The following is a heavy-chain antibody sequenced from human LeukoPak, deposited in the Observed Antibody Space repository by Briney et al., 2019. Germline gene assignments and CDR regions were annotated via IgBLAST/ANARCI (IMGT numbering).Heavy chain of an antibody. D-gene: IGHD3-9*01. J-gene: IGHJ4*02. CDR2: IDPSDSYT. CDR1: GYGFTSYW. V-gene: IGHV5-10-1*01. Sequence: GESLRISCKGSGYGFTSYWISWVRQMPGKGLEWMGRIDPSDSYTNYSPSFQGHVTISADKSISTAYLQWSSLKASDTAMYYCARGYYDILTGYYRASGYWGQGTLVTVSS. CDR3: ARGYYDILTGYYRASGY.